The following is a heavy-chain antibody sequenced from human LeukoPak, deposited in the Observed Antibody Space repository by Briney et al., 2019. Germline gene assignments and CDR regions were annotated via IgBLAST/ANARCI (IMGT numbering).Heavy chain of an antibody. CDR1: GGSFSGYY. V-gene: IGHV4-34*01. Sequence: SETLSLTCAVYGGSFSGYYWSWIRQPPGKGLEWIGEINHSGSTNYNPSLKSRVTISVDTSKNQFSLKLSSMTAADTAVYYCARDLSYYGSGSYPGAFDIWGQGTMVTVSS. CDR2: INHSGST. J-gene: IGHJ3*02. CDR3: ARDLSYYGSGSYPGAFDI. D-gene: IGHD3-10*01.